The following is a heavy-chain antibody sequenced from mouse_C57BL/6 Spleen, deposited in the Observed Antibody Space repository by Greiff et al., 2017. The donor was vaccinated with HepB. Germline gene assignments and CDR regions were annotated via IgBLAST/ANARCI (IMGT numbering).Heavy chain of an antibody. Sequence: QVHVKQSGAELVKPGASVKISCKASGYAFSSYWMNWVKQRPGKGLEWIGQIYPGDGDTNYNGKFKGKATLTADKSSSTAYMQLSSLTSEDSAVYFCARYRNSLYSNYDYYAMDYWGQGTSVTVSS. V-gene: IGHV1-80*01. CDR1: GYAFSSYW. CDR3: ARYRNSLYSNYDYYAMDY. J-gene: IGHJ4*01. D-gene: IGHD2-5*01. CDR2: IYPGDGDT.